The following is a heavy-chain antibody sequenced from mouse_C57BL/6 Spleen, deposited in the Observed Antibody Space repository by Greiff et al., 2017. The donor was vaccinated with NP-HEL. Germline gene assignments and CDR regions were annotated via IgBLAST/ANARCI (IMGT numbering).Heavy chain of an antibody. Sequence: EVQLQQSGPELVKPGASVKISCKASGYTFTDYYMNWVKQSHGKSLEWIGDINPNNGGTSYNQKFKGKATLTVDKSTSTAYMEVRSLTSEDSAVYYCASYDPFAYWGQGTLVPVSA. V-gene: IGHV1-26*01. CDR2: INPNNGGT. CDR3: ASYDPFAY. CDR1: GYTFTDYY. J-gene: IGHJ3*01. D-gene: IGHD1-1*01.